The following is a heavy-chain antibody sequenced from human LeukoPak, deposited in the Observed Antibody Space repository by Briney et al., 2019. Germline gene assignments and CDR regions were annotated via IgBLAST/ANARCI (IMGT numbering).Heavy chain of an antibody. CDR1: GFTFSSYA. CDR2: ISYDGSNK. CDR3: ASVVTAIPSYYYMDV. D-gene: IGHD2-21*02. V-gene: IGHV3-30*04. J-gene: IGHJ6*03. Sequence: HPGGSLRLSCAASGFTFSSYAMHWVRQAPGKGLEWVAVISYDGSNKYYADSVKGRFTISRDNSKNTLYLQMNSLRAEDTAVYYCASVVTAIPSYYYMDVWGKGTTVTVSS.